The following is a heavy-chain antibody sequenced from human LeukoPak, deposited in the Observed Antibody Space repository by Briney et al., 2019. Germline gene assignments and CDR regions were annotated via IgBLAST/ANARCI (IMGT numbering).Heavy chain of an antibody. D-gene: IGHD3-22*01. CDR2: INPSGGCT. J-gene: IGHJ4*02. V-gene: IGHV1-46*01. CDR3: ARRARVPYYYDSSELDY. CDR1: GYTFTSYY. Sequence: ASVKVSCKASGYTFTSYYMHWVRQAPGQGLEWMGIINPSGGCTSYAQKFQGRVTMTRDTSTSTVYMELSSLRSEDTAVYYCARRARVPYYYDSSELDYWGQGTLVTVSS.